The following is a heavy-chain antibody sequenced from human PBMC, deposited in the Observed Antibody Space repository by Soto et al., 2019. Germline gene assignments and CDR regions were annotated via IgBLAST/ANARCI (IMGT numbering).Heavy chain of an antibody. CDR2: ISYDGSNK. J-gene: IGHJ6*02. CDR1: GFTFSSYA. CDR3: ARESSGSYLRLYYYYYYGMDV. D-gene: IGHD1-26*01. V-gene: IGHV3-30-3*01. Sequence: QVQLVESGGGVVQPGRSLRLSCAASGFTFSSYAMHWVRQAPGKGLEWVAVISYDGSNKYYADSVKGRFTISRDNSKNTLYLQMNSLRAEDTAVYYCARESSGSYLRLYYYYYYGMDVWGQGTTVTVSS.